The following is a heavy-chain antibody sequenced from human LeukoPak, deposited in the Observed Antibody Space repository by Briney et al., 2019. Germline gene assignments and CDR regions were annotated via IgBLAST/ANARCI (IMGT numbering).Heavy chain of an antibody. Sequence: GGSLRLSCVAPRLNVSRNDISWSPQSPRNGLKRVSIIYSGGSTYYADSVKGRFTISRDNSKNTLYLQMNSLRAEDTAVYYCARDLSGSYLGENIGYWGQGTLVTVSS. CDR2: IYSGGST. CDR3: ARDLSGSYLGENIGY. J-gene: IGHJ4*02. CDR1: RLNVSRND. D-gene: IGHD1-26*01. V-gene: IGHV3-53*01.